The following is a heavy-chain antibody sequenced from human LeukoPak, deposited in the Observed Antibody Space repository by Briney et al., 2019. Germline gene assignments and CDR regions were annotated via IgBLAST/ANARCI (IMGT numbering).Heavy chain of an antibody. Sequence: PGGSLRLSCAASGFTVSSNYMSWVRQAPGKGLEWISYISYSSGTIYYADSVKGRFTVSRDNAKNSLYLQMNSLRDEDTAVYYCARRTYYYDSSGYCHFDYWGQGTLVTVSS. CDR2: ISYSSGTI. CDR1: GFTVSSNY. J-gene: IGHJ4*02. V-gene: IGHV3-48*02. CDR3: ARRTYYYDSSGYCHFDY. D-gene: IGHD3-22*01.